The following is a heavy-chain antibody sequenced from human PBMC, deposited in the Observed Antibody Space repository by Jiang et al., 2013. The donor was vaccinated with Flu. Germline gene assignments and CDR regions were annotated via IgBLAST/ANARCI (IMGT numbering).Heavy chain of an antibody. J-gene: IGHJ4*02. CDR2: IYYDGST. D-gene: IGHD3-10*01. V-gene: IGHV4-59*12. Sequence: PGLVKPSETLSLTCTVSGGSISGYYWSWIRQPPGKGLEWIGLIYYDGSTNYNPSLKSRVTISVDTSKNQFSLKLSSVTAADTAVYYCARSKVRGVNNFDYWGQGTLVTVSS. CDR1: GGSISGYY. CDR3: ARSKVRGVNNFDY.